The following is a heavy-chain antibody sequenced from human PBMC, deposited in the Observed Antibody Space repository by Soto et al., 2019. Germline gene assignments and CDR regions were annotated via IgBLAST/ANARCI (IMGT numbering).Heavy chain of an antibody. CDR2: IIPIFGTA. CDR1: GGTLSSYT. CDR3: ARGRGGSDYYHYCRDA. D-gene: IGHD1-26*01. V-gene: IGHV1-69*06. Sequence: FPLKLSCEDSGGTLSSYTIRWVLQAAAQGLEWMGGIIPIFGTANYAQKFQGRVTITADKSTSTAYMELSSLRSEDTAVYYCARGRGGSDYYHYCRDACRQGTTFMVS. J-gene: IGHJ6*02.